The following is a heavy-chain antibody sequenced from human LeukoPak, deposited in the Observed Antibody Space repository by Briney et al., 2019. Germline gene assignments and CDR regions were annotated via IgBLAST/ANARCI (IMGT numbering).Heavy chain of an antibody. CDR3: APHLGGYYSLRFDY. Sequence: ASVTVSCKVSGYTLTELSMHWVRQAPGKGLEWMGGFDPEDGETIYAQKFQGRVTMTEDTSTDTAYMELSSLRSEDTAVYYCAPHLGGYYSLRFDYWGQGTLVTVSS. J-gene: IGHJ4*02. CDR2: FDPEDGET. V-gene: IGHV1-24*01. CDR1: GYTLTELS. D-gene: IGHD3-22*01.